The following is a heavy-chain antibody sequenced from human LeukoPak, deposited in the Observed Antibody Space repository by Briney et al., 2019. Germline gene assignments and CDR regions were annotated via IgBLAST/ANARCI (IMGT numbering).Heavy chain of an antibody. D-gene: IGHD3-10*01. V-gene: IGHV4-59*12. CDR3: ARLITMVRGVIQYYFDY. CDR2: IYYSGST. Sequence: PSETLSLTCTVSGGSISSYYWSWIRQPPGKGLEWIGYIYYSGSTNYNPSLESRVTISVDTSKNQFSLKLSSVTAADTAVYYCARLITMVRGVIQYYFDYWGQGTLVTVSS. CDR1: GGSISSYY. J-gene: IGHJ4*02.